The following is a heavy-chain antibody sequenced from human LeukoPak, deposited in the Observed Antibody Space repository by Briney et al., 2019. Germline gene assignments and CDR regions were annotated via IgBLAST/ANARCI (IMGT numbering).Heavy chain of an antibody. D-gene: IGHD6-19*01. Sequence: SGPTLVNPTQTLTLTCTFSGFSLSTSGMGVGWIRQPPGMALEWLALIYWDDDKSYSPSLKSRLTITKDTSKNQVVLTMTNMDPVDTATYYCAHVRAVAGTNENDYWGQGTLVTVSS. V-gene: IGHV2-5*02. CDR2: IYWDDDK. CDR3: AHVRAVAGTNENDY. CDR1: GFSLSTSGMG. J-gene: IGHJ4*02.